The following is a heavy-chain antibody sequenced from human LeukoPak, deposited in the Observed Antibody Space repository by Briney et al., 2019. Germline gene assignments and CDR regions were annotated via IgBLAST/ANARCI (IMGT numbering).Heavy chain of an antibody. CDR3: AKDPIYYDFWSGYYKGDAFDI. D-gene: IGHD3-3*01. V-gene: IGHV3-23*01. Sequence: GGSLRLSCAVSGFTFSSYAMSWVRQAPGKGLEWVSAISGSGGSTYYADSVKGRFTISRDNSKNTLYLQMNSLRAEDTAVYYCAKDPIYYDFWSGYYKGDAFDIWGQGTMVTVSS. CDR1: GFTFSSYA. CDR2: ISGSGGST. J-gene: IGHJ3*02.